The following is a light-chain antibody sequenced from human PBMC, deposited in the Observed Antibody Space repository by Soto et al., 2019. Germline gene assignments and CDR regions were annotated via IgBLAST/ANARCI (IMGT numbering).Light chain of an antibody. J-gene: IGLJ2*01. Sequence: QSALTQPASVSGSPGRSVTISCTGTSSDVGDFNYVSWYQHLPGRAPKLIIYDVTNRPPGISYRCSASKSGRTASLTISGLQAEDGAEYYCSSYSSSTAHVVFGGGTKLTVL. CDR1: SSDVGDFNY. CDR2: DVT. V-gene: IGLV2-14*03. CDR3: SSYSSSTAHVV.